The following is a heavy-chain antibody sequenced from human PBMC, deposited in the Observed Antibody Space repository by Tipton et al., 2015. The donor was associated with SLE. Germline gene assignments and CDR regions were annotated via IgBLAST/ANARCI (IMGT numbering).Heavy chain of an antibody. CDR1: GGSFSGYY. V-gene: IGHV4-34*01. Sequence: TLSLTCAVYGGSFSGYYWSWIRQPPGKGLEWIGEINHSGSTNYNPSLKSRVTISVDTSKNQFSLKLSSVTAADTAVYYRARDRYCSGGSCYYYYGMDVWGQGTTVTVSS. CDR2: INHSGST. J-gene: IGHJ6*02. CDR3: ARDRYCSGGSCYYYYGMDV. D-gene: IGHD2-15*01.